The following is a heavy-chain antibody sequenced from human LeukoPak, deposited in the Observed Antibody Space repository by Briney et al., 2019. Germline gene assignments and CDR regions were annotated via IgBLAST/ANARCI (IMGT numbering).Heavy chain of an antibody. CDR2: IYCSGSA. Sequence: SETLSLTCTVSGGSITSGTYYWGWIRQPPGKGLQWIGSIYCSGSAYYTPSLKSRVTISVDTSKNQFSLKLNSVTAADTAVYYCDRHTWRITTPNWFDPWGQGTLVTVSS. CDR1: GGSITSGTYY. D-gene: IGHD3-3*01. CDR3: DRHTWRITTPNWFDP. V-gene: IGHV4-39*01. J-gene: IGHJ5*02.